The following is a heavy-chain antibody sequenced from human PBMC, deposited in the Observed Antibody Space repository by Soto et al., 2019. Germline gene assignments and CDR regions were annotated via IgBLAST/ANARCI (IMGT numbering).Heavy chain of an antibody. V-gene: IGHV3-30-3*01. Sequence: VQLVESGGGVVQPGRSLRLSCAASGFTFSSYAMHWVRQAPGKGLEWVAVISYDGSNKYYADSVKGRFTISRDNSKNTLYLQMNSLRAEDTAVYYCARDREIVGAKANWFDPWGQGTLVTVSS. CDR2: ISYDGSNK. J-gene: IGHJ5*02. D-gene: IGHD1-26*01. CDR1: GFTFSSYA. CDR3: ARDREIVGAKANWFDP.